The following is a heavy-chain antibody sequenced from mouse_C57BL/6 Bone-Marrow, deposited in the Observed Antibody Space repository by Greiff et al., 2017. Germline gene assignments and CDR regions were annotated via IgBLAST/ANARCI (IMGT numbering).Heavy chain of an antibody. CDR2: IYPRSGNT. CDR1: GYTFTSYG. D-gene: IGHD1-1*01. Sequence: QVQLQQSGAELARPGASVKLSCKASGYTFTSYGISWVKQRTGQGLEWIGEIYPRSGNTYYNEKFKGKATLTADKSSSTAYMELRSLTSEDSAVYSCARLNCYGRYWYFDVWGRGTTVTVSS. CDR3: ARLNCYGRYWYFDV. V-gene: IGHV1-81*01. J-gene: IGHJ1*03.